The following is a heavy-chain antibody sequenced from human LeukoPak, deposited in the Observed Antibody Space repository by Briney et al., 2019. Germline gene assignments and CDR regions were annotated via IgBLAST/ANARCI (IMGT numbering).Heavy chain of an antibody. CDR2: ISGSGGST. CDR1: GFTFSNYG. D-gene: IGHD3-10*01. Sequence: GGSLRLSCAASGFTFSNYGMSWVRQAPGKGLEWVSAISGSGGSTFYADSVKGRFTISRDNSKNTLYLQMNSLRAEDTAVYYCAKGGRSVYSCIDVWGKGTTVTISS. J-gene: IGHJ6*03. V-gene: IGHV3-23*01. CDR3: AKGGRSVYSCIDV.